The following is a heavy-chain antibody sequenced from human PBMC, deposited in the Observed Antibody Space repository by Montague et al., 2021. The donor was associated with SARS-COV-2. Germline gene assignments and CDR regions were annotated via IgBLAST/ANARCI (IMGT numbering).Heavy chain of an antibody. CDR1: GFTFSSYA. Sequence: SLRLSCAASGFTFSSYAMHWVRQAPGKGLEWVAVISYDGSNKYYAHSVKGRFTISRDNSKNTLYLQMNSLRAEDTAVYYCARDEGGERLLWFGVLFTHNWFDPWGQGTLVTVSS. CDR3: ARDEGGERLLWFGVLFTHNWFDP. V-gene: IGHV3-30-3*01. J-gene: IGHJ5*02. CDR2: ISYDGSNK. D-gene: IGHD3-10*01.